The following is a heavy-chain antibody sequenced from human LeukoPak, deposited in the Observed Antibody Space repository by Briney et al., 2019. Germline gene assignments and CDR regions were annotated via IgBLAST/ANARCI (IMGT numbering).Heavy chain of an antibody. J-gene: IGHJ4*02. CDR3: ARDQLDAESQGPHDY. CDR2: ISWNSGSI. D-gene: IGHD2-2*03. Sequence: GGSLRLSCAATGFNFGDYAMHWVRQAPGKGLEWVSGISWNSGSIGYADSVKGRFTISRDNAKNSLYLQMNSLRAGDTALYHCARDQLDAESQGPHDYWGQGTLVTVSS. V-gene: IGHV3-9*01. CDR1: GFNFGDYA.